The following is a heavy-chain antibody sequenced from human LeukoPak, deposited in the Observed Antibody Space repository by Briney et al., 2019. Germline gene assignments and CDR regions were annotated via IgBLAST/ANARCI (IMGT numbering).Heavy chain of an antibody. CDR1: GFSFSSYE. CDR2: IGSSGSTV. D-gene: IGHD4-17*01. CDR3: ARDTLVYADSPDAFDI. V-gene: IGHV3-48*03. J-gene: IGHJ3*02. Sequence: GSLRLSCAASGFSFSSYEMNWVRQAPGKGLEWVSYIGSSGSTVYYADSVKGRFTISRDNAKNSMYLQMNSLRDEDTAVYYCARDTLVYADSPDAFDIWGQGTMATVSS.